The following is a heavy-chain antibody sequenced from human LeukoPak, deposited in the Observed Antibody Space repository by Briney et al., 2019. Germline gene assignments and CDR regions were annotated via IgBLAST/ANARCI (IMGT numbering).Heavy chain of an antibody. V-gene: IGHV1-69*13. CDR3: ARDRYSGYEFDY. J-gene: IGHJ4*02. D-gene: IGHD5-12*01. CDR1: GSTFSSYA. CDR2: IIPIFGTA. Sequence: ASVKASCKASGSTFSSYAISWVRQAPGQGLEWMGGIIPIFGTANYAQKFQGRVAITADESTSTAYMELSSLRSEDTAVYYCARDRYSGYEFDYWGQGTLVTVSS.